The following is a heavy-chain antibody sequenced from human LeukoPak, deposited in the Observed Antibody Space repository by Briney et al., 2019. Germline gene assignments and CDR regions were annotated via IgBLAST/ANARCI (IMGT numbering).Heavy chain of an antibody. CDR3: ARAREAPANVFPDH. J-gene: IGHJ4*02. V-gene: IGHV3-7*01. CDR2: INQDGSEK. CDR1: GFTFSRYW. D-gene: IGHD2-15*01. Sequence: NPRCSLTLSCAASGFTFSRYWMTWVRQSPGKGLEWVANINQDGSEKYYGDSVTGRFTISRGNAENSLFLQMNSLRADDTGVYYCARAREAPANVFPDHWGQGVVVTVSS.